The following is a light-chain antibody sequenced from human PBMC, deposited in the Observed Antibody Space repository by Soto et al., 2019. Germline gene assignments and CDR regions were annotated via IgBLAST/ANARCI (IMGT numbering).Light chain of an antibody. CDR3: QQYGGSPHT. Sequence: EIVLTQSPGTLSLAPGERATLSCRASQTVSTNYLAWYQQKPGQAPRLVIYDASSRATGIPERFSGSGSRTDFTLTISRLEPEDFAVYYCQQYGGSPHTFGQGTKLEIK. CDR2: DAS. V-gene: IGKV3-20*01. CDR1: QTVSTNY. J-gene: IGKJ2*01.